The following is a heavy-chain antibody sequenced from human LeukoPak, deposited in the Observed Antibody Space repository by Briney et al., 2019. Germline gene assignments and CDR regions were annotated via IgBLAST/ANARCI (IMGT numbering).Heavy chain of an antibody. D-gene: IGHD3-10*01. CDR3: ARVPSLGGFGPDYYYYYMDV. Sequence: GGSLRLSCAASGFTFSSNWMHWVRQAPGKGLVWVSRINTDGSSTSYADSVKGRFTISRDNAKNSLYLQMSSLRAEDTAVFYCARVPSLGGFGPDYYYYYMDVWGKGTTVTVSS. J-gene: IGHJ6*03. CDR1: GFTFSSNW. CDR2: INTDGSST. V-gene: IGHV3-74*01.